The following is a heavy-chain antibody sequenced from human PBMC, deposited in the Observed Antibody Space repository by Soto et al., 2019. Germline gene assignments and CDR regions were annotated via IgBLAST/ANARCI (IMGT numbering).Heavy chain of an antibody. V-gene: IGHV3-21*01. CDR3: AKEEIVAPPAYDF. Sequence: SGGSLRLSCAASGFIFSSYSMNWVRQAPGKGLEWVSSINSRGDYIYYADSVKGRFTISRDNAKNSLYLQMNSLRAEDTAVYYCAKEEIVAPPAYDFWGQGTLVTVSS. D-gene: IGHD2-15*01. J-gene: IGHJ4*02. CDR1: GFIFSSYS. CDR2: INSRGDYI.